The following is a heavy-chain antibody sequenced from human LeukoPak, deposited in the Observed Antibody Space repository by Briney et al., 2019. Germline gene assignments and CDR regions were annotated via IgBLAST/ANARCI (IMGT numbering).Heavy chain of an antibody. V-gene: IGHV1-18*01. J-gene: IGHJ4*02. CDR2: ISAYNGNT. D-gene: IGHD3-10*01. Sequence: ASVKVSCKASGYTFTSYGISWVRQAPGQGLEWMGWISAYNGNTNYAQKLQGRVTMTTDTSTSTAYMELRSLRSDDTAVYYCGRALLGGSDIYAPFSYWGQGTLVTVSS. CDR1: GYTFTSYG. CDR3: GRALLGGSDIYAPFSY.